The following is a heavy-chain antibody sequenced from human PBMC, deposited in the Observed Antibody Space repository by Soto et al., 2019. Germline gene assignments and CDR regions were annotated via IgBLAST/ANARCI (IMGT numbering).Heavy chain of an antibody. CDR3: AVVDSTGNWFNP. Sequence: QLQLQESGPGLVKPSETLSLTCTVSGGSISSSDFYWGWLRQTPGKGLEFIGSMYYSGTTDKNPSFNSRLTTSIDTYKTQYTRTLISVTAADTAVYYCAVVDSTGNWFNPWGEGALVTVSS. D-gene: IGHD6-25*01. CDR2: MYYSGTT. CDR1: GGSISSSDFY. V-gene: IGHV4-39*01. J-gene: IGHJ5*02.